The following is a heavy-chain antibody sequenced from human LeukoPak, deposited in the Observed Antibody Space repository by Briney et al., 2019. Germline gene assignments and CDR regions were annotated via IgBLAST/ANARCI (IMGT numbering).Heavy chain of an antibody. CDR2: ISSGGGAT. CDR3: AKTHGNGWYFDY. D-gene: IGHD6-19*01. V-gene: IGHV3-48*02. CDR1: GFTFSNYN. J-gene: IGHJ4*02. Sequence: TGGSLSLSFAASGFTFSNYNMNWVRQAPGKGLEWVSYISSGGGATHYADSVKGRFTISRDNAKNSLYLQMNSLRDEDTALYSCAKTHGNGWYFDYWGQGNLVTVAS.